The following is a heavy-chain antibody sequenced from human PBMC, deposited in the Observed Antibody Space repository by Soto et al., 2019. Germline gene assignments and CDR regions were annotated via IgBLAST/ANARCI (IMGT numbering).Heavy chain of an antibody. Sequence: ASVKVSCKVSGYTLTELSMHWVRQAPGKGLEWMGGFDPEDGETIYAQKFQGRVTMTEDTSTDTAYMELSSLRSEDTAVYYCATSLIKSRSWPFDYWGQGTLVTAPQ. V-gene: IGHV1-24*01. D-gene: IGHD3-10*01. J-gene: IGHJ4*02. CDR3: ATSLIKSRSWPFDY. CDR2: FDPEDGET. CDR1: GYTLTELS.